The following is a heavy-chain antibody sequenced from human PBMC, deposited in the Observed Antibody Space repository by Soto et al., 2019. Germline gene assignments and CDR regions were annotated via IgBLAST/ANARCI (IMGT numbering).Heavy chain of an antibody. Sequence: PSETLSLTCTVSGGSISSGDYYWSWIRQTPGKGLEWIGYIYSSGSAYYNPSLKSRLTVSLDTSKNQFSLKLRSVTAADTAVYYCARARGNYFYYGMDVWGQGTTVTVYS. J-gene: IGHJ6*02. CDR1: GGSISSGDYY. V-gene: IGHV4-30-4*01. CDR2: IYSSGSA. CDR3: ARARGNYFYYGMDV.